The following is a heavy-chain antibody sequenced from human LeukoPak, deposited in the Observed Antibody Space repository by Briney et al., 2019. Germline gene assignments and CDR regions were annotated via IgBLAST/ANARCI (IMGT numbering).Heavy chain of an antibody. J-gene: IGHJ4*02. V-gene: IGHV1-69*13. CDR3: AREYIGGGVELYDY. Sequence: ASVKVSCKASGGTFISYAISWVRQAPGQGLEWMGGIIPIFGTANYAQKFQCRVTITADESTSTAYMELSSLRSEDTAVYYCAREYIGGGVELYDYWGQGTLVTVSS. D-gene: IGHD3-16*01. CDR2: IIPIFGTA. CDR1: GGTFISYA.